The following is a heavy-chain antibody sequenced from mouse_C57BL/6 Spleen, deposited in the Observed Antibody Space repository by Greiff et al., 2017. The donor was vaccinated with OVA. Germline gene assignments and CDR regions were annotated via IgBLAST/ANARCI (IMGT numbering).Heavy chain of an antibody. J-gene: IGHJ2*01. D-gene: IGHD1-1*01. V-gene: IGHV1-9*01. CDR2: ILPGSGST. CDR3: ARDVLYGSSYESLYYFDY. CDR1: GYTFTGYW. Sequence: QVQLQQSGAELMKPGASVKLSCKATGYTFTGYWIEWVKQRPGHGLEWIGEILPGSGSTNYNEKFKGKATFTADTSSNTAYLQLSSLTTEDSAIYYCARDVLYGSSYESLYYFDYWGQGTTLTVSS.